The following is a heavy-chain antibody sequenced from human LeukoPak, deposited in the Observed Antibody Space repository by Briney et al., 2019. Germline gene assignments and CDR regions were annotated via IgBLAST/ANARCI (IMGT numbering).Heavy chain of an antibody. CDR2: INWNGDST. D-gene: IGHD3-22*01. Sequence: GGSLRPSCAASGFSFDDYGLTWVRQAPGKGLEWVSGINWNGDSTDYADSVKGRFTISRDNAKNSLYLQMNSLRAEDTALYYCARDLRVVITGSFASWGQGTLVTVSS. J-gene: IGHJ4*02. CDR1: GFSFDDYG. CDR3: ARDLRVVITGSFAS. V-gene: IGHV3-20*04.